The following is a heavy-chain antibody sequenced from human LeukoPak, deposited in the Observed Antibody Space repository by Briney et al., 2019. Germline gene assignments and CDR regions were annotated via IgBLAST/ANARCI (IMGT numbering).Heavy chain of an antibody. V-gene: IGHV1-18*01. Sequence: ASVKVSCKASGYTFTSYGISWVRQAPGQGLKWMGWISAYNGNTNYAQKLQGRVTMTTDTSTSTAYMELRSLRSDDTAVYYCARGSTVWFGELDLFDYWGQGTLVTVSS. CDR1: GYTFTSYG. CDR3: ARGSTVWFGELDLFDY. J-gene: IGHJ4*02. CDR2: ISAYNGNT. D-gene: IGHD3-10*01.